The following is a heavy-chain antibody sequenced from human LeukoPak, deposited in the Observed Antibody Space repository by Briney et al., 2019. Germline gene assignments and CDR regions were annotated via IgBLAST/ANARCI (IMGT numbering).Heavy chain of an antibody. J-gene: IGHJ4*02. CDR2: INAGGFT. V-gene: IGHV4-34*01. Sequence: SETLSLTCAVYGASLSSYSWNWIRQSPGKGLGWIGEINAGGFTYYKSSLRSCVTISRDMSKNQISLNVTSVTATDTSIYFCARGVVFRRSTPYFDQWGQGTLVTVTS. D-gene: IGHD3-22*01. CDR3: ARGVVFRRSTPYFDQ. CDR1: GASLSSYS.